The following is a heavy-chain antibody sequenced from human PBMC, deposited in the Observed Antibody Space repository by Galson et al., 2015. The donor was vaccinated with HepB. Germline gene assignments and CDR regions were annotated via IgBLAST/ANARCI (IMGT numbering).Heavy chain of an antibody. Sequence: SLRLSCAASGFPFSSYAMSWVRQAPGKGLEWVSAISGSGGSTYYAGSVTGRITISRDNSKNTLYLQMNSLRAEDTAVYYCAKIGLWRLTGDEGGREWGQGTLVTVSS. CDR2: ISGSGGST. CDR1: GFPFSSYA. J-gene: IGHJ4*02. CDR3: AKIGLWRLTGDEGGRE. V-gene: IGHV3-23*01. D-gene: IGHD7-27*01.